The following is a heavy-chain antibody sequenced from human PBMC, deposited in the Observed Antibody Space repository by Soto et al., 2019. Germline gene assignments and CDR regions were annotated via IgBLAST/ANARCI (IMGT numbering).Heavy chain of an antibody. J-gene: IGHJ4*02. CDR3: ARTHSGSYYSVFNY. V-gene: IGHV4-38-2*01. D-gene: IGHD1-26*01. CDR2: IYRSGTT. CDR1: NFSISSGYY. Sequence: SETLSLTCVVSNFSISSGYYCGWIRQSPGKGLEWIASIYRSGTTSYNPSLKSRVTISVDPSKNQFSLMLTAVTAADTAVYYCARTHSGSYYSVFNYWGRGSLVTVSS.